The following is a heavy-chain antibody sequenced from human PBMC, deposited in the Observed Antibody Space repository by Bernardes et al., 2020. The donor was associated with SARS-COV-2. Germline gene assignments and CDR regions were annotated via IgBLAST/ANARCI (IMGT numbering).Heavy chain of an antibody. V-gene: IGHV1-8*01. Sequence: ASVKVSCEASGYTFTSYDINWVRQATGQGLEWMGWMSPNSGNTGYAQKFQGRVTMTRDTSISTVYMELSSLRSEDTAVYYCAKGPPNWGFDYWGQGTLVTVSS. CDR3: AKGPPNWGFDY. D-gene: IGHD7-27*01. CDR2: MSPNSGNT. CDR1: GYTFTSYD. J-gene: IGHJ4*02.